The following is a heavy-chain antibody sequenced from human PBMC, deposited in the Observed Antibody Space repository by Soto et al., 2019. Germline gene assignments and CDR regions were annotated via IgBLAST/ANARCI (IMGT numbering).Heavy chain of an antibody. CDR3: ARDLGYYYDSSGYYARGAFDI. J-gene: IGHJ3*02. Sequence: SETLSLTCTVSGDSIRSGNHYWSWIRQPPGKGLEWIGYIYYSGSTYYSPSLKSRVTISVDASKNQFSLKLSSVTAADTAVYYCARDLGYYYDSSGYYARGAFDIWGQGTMVTVSS. D-gene: IGHD3-22*01. V-gene: IGHV4-30-4*01. CDR1: GDSIRSGNHY. CDR2: IYYSGST.